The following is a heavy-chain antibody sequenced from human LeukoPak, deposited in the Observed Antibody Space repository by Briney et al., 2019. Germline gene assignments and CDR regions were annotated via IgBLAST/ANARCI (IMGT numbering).Heavy chain of an antibody. CDR3: AKVPRYNWNDVSFDY. Sequence: PGGSLRLSCAASGFTVSSNYMSWVRQAPGKGLEWVSAISGSGGSTYYADSVKGRFTISRDNSKNTLYLQMNSLRAEDTAVYYCAKVPRYNWNDVSFDYWGQGTLVTVSS. V-gene: IGHV3-23*01. CDR1: GFTVSSNY. J-gene: IGHJ4*02. D-gene: IGHD1-1*01. CDR2: ISGSGGST.